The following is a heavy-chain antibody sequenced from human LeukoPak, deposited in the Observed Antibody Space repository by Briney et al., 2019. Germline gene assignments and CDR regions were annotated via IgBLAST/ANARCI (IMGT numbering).Heavy chain of an antibody. CDR3: ARAGGTIFGVVTLRYYFDY. Sequence: SETLSLTCAVYGVTFSGYYWSWIRPPPGKGLVWIGEINHSGSTNYNPSLKSRITISVDTSKNQFSLKLSSVTAADTAVYYCARAGGTIFGVVTLRYYFDYWGQGTLVTVSS. J-gene: IGHJ4*02. CDR2: INHSGST. D-gene: IGHD3-3*01. V-gene: IGHV4-34*01. CDR1: GVTFSGYY.